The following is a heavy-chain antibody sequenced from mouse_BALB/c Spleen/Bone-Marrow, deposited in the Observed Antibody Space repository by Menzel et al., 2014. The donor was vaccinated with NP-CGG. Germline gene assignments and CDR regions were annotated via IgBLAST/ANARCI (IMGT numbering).Heavy chain of an antibody. Sequence: VKLQESGPELVKPGASVKMSCKASGYTFTDYIITWVKQRTGQGLEWIGEIYPGSGSIYYNDKFKGKATLTADRSSNTAYMHFSSLTSEDAAGYFCAKSNYYGSRYVWGFAYWGQGTLVTVSA. D-gene: IGHD1-1*01. CDR2: IYPGSGSI. V-gene: IGHV1-77*01. CDR3: AKSNYYGSRYVWGFAY. J-gene: IGHJ3*01. CDR1: GYTFTDYI.